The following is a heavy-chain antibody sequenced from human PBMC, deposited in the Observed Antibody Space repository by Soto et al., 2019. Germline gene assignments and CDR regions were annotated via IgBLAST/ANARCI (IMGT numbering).Heavy chain of an antibody. D-gene: IGHD4-17*01. CDR3: ARSMTTVVTLDY. CDR1: GCSISSGGYS. Sequence: SETLSLTCAVSGCSISSGGYSWSWIRQPPGKGLEWIGYIYYSGSTYYNPSLKSRVTISVDTSKNQFSLKLSSVTAADTAVYYCARSMTTVVTLDYWGQGTLVTVSS. J-gene: IGHJ4*02. CDR2: IYYSGST. V-gene: IGHV4-30-2*03.